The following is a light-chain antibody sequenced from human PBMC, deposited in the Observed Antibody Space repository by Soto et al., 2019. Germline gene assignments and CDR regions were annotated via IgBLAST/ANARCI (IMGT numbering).Light chain of an antibody. CDR2: ADS. J-gene: IGKJ5*01. CDR3: QQRYNWPWT. CDR1: QSVSGY. V-gene: IGKV3-11*01. Sequence: EIVMTQSPATLSVSPGERATLSCRASQSVSGYIGWYQQKPGQAPRLLIYADSNRATGIPARFSGSGSGTDFTLTISGLEPEDLAVYYCQQRYNWPWTFGQGTRLEIK.